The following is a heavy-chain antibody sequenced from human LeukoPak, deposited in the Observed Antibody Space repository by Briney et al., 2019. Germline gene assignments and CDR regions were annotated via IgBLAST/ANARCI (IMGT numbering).Heavy chain of an antibody. CDR1: GGSFSGYY. V-gene: IGHV4-34*01. CDR2: INHSGST. Sequence: SETLSLTCVVYGGSFSGYYWSWIRQPPGKGLEWIGEINHSGSTNYNPSLKSRVTISVDTSKNQFSLKLNSVTAADTAVYYCARGDFGVVMNYYYYYMDVWGKGTTVTVSS. CDR3: ARGDFGVVMNYYYYYMDV. D-gene: IGHD3-3*01. J-gene: IGHJ6*03.